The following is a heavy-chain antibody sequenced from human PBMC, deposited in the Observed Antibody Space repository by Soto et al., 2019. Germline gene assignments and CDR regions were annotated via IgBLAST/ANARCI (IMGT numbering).Heavy chain of an antibody. CDR3: ARGVRCSGGTCYAYNYYGLDV. J-gene: IGHJ6*02. CDR2: IIPILGKV. V-gene: IGHV1-69*12. Sequence: QVQLVQSGAEVKKPGSSVKVSCKASGGTFSSYGISWVRQAVGQGPEWMGGIIPILGKVNHAQKFQDRVKITADDSTGTVYMELSSLRSEDTAVYYCARGVRCSGGTCYAYNYYGLDVWGQGTTVTVSS. D-gene: IGHD2-15*01. CDR1: GGTFSSYG.